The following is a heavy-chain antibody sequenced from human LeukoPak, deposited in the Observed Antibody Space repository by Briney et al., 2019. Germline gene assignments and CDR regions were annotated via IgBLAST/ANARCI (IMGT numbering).Heavy chain of an antibody. CDR2: IKQDGSEK. CDR3: ARDSRIDAFDI. Sequence: GGSLRLSCAASGFTFSSYWMSWVRQAPGKGLEWVANIKQDGSEKYYVDSVKGRFTISRDNAKNSLYLQMNSLRAEDTAVYYCARDSRIDAFDIWGQGTMVTVSP. CDR1: GFTFSSYW. D-gene: IGHD6-13*01. J-gene: IGHJ3*02. V-gene: IGHV3-7*01.